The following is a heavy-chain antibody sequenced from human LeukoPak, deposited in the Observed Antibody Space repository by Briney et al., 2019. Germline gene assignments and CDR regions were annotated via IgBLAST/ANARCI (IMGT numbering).Heavy chain of an antibody. CDR1: GFTFSSFG. D-gene: IGHD6-19*01. CDR2: LSYDGSNK. J-gene: IGHJ4*02. Sequence: GMSLRLSCAASGFTFSSFGMHWVPQAPGKGLEWVAVLSYDGSNKYYADSVKGRFTISRDNSKNTLYLQMNSLRAEDTAVYYCAKDEERGYSGIAVAGTTFDYWGQGTLVTVSS. CDR3: AKDEERGYSGIAVAGTTFDY. V-gene: IGHV3-30*18.